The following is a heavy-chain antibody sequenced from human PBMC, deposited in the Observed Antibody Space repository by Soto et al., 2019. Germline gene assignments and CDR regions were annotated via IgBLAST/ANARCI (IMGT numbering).Heavy chain of an antibody. Sequence: SETLSLTCAVSGDSMRTDYYWGWVRQPPGKGLEWIGSIYHSGSAYYNPSLTSRVTISVDTSKNQFSLKVTSVTAADTAVYYCARLTTVRYFDYWGQGTLVAVSS. CDR1: GDSMRTDYY. CDR2: IYHSGSA. J-gene: IGHJ4*02. V-gene: IGHV4-38-2*01. D-gene: IGHD3-9*01. CDR3: ARLTTVRYFDY.